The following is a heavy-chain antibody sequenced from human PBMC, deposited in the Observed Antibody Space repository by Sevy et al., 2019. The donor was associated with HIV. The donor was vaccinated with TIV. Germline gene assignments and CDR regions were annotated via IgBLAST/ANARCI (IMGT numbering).Heavy chain of an antibody. J-gene: IGHJ4*02. CDR3: ARYNFWSGHYDYLDY. D-gene: IGHD3-3*01. CDR2: IDTSGGT. V-gene: IGHV4-4*07. CDR1: GGSISSHY. Sequence: SETLSLTCSVSGGSISSHYWSWIRQPAGEGLEWIGRIDTSGGTNYNPSLKTRVTMSIDTSMNQFSLRLRSVTAAYTAVYYCARYNFWSGHYDYLDYWGPGALVTVSS.